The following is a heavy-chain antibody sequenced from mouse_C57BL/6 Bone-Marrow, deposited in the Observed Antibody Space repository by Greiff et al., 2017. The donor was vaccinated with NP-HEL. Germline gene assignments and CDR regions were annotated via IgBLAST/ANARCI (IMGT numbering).Heavy chain of an antibody. J-gene: IGHJ4*01. D-gene: IGHD1-1*01. CDR1: GFTFSSYA. CDR3: TRVTYYYGVYYAMDY. Sequence: DVHLVESGEGLVKPGGSLKLSCAASGFTFSSYAMSWVRQTPEKRLEWVAYISSGGDYIYYADTVKGRFTISRDNARNTLYLQMSSLKSEDTAMYYCTRVTYYYGVYYAMDYWGQGTSVTVSS. CDR2: ISSGGDYI. V-gene: IGHV5-9-1*02.